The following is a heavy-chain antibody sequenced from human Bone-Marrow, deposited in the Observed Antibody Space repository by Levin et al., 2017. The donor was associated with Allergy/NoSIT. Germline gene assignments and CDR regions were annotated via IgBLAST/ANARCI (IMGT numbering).Heavy chain of an antibody. CDR2: LYGGGST. D-gene: IGHD4-11*01. CDR3: ARGKISTGEYSEAFDY. V-gene: IGHV3-66*02. J-gene: IGHJ4*02. Sequence: GGSLRLSCAASGFAVNSNYMTWVRQAPGKGLEWVSILYGGGSTYYADSVKGRFTISRDNSKNTLYLQMNSLRPDDTAVYYCARGKISTGEYSEAFDYWGQGTLVTVSS. CDR1: GFAVNSNY.